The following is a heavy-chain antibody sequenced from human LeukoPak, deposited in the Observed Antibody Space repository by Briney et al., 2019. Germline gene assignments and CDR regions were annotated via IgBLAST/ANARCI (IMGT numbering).Heavy chain of an antibody. CDR2: ISGSGGST. V-gene: IGHV3-23*01. Sequence: GGSLRLSCAASGFTFSSYTMSWVRQAPGKGLEWVSAISGSGGSTYYADSVKGRFTISRDNSKNTLYLQMNSLRAEDTAVYYCAKGCTSSANREFYFDYWGQGTLVTVSS. D-gene: IGHD6-19*01. CDR3: AKGCTSSANREFYFDY. CDR1: GFTFSSYT. J-gene: IGHJ4*02.